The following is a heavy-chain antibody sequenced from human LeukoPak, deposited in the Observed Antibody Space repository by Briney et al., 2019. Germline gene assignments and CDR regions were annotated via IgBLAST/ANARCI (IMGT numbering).Heavy chain of an antibody. D-gene: IGHD3-10*01. CDR3: ARDRRDDGSGYYGMDV. V-gene: IGHV3-66*01. J-gene: IGHJ6*02. CDR2: IYSGGST. CDR1: GFTVSSNY. Sequence: PGGSLRLSCAASGFTVSSNYMSWVRQAPGKGLEWVSVIYSGGSTYYADSVKGRFTISRDNSKNTLYLQMNSLRAEDTAVYYCARDRRDDGSGYYGMDVWGQGTTVTVSS.